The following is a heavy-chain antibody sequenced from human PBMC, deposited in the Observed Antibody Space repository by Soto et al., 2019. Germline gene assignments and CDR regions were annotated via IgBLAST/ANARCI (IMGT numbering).Heavy chain of an antibody. D-gene: IGHD6-13*01. V-gene: IGHV1-46*01. CDR2: INPSGGST. CDR1: GYTFTSYY. J-gene: IGHJ6*02. CDR3: ARQKAAGDYYYYGMDV. Sequence: ASVKVSCKASGYTFTSYYMHWLRQAPGQGLEWMGIINPSGGSTSYAQKFQGRVTMTRDTSTSTVYMELSSLRSEDTAVYYCARQKAAGDYYYYGMDVWGQGTTVTVSS.